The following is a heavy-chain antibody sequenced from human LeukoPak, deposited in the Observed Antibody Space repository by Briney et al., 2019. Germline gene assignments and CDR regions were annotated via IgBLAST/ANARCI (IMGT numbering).Heavy chain of an antibody. V-gene: IGHV3-23*01. CDR1: GSTFSSYA. CDR2: ISGSGGTT. D-gene: IGHD6-13*01. CDR3: AIAPAGTPPFDC. Sequence: GGSLRLSCAASGSTFSSYAMSWVRQAPGKGLEWVSGISGSGGTTYYADSVKGRFTISRDNSKNTLYLQMNSLRAEDTAVYYCAIAPAGTPPFDCWGQGTLVTVSS. J-gene: IGHJ4*02.